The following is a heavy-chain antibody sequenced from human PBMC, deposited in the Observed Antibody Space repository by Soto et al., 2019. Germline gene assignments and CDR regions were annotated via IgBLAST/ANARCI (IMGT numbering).Heavy chain of an antibody. D-gene: IGHD5-12*01. CDR1: GGSFSGYY. J-gene: IGHJ4*02. CDR3: ARGGNSGYVW. Sequence: QVQLQQWGAGLLKPSETLSLTCAVYGGSFSGYYWSWIRQPPGKGLEWIGEINHSGSTNYNPSLKSRVTIXVDTSKNQFSLKLSSVTAADTAVYYCARGGNSGYVWWGQGTLVTVSS. V-gene: IGHV4-34*01. CDR2: INHSGST.